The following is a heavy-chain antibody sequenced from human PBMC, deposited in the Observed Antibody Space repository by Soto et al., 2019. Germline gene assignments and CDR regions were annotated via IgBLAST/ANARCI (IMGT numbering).Heavy chain of an antibody. CDR1: GFTFSTYA. J-gene: IGHJ4*02. CDR3: AKDRNYPRDQFHY. Sequence: GGSLRLSCAASGFTFSTYAFSWVRQAPGKGLELLPAMSADAQGIYSAASVRVRFPISRENSKSTIFLHMGSLRAEATAVYYSAKDRNYPRDQFHYWGQETLVTVSS. D-gene: IGHD1-7*01. CDR2: MSADAQGI. V-gene: IGHV3-23*01.